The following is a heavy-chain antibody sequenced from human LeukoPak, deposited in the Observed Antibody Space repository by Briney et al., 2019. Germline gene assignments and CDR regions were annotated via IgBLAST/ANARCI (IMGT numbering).Heavy chain of an antibody. Sequence: SETLSLTCTVSGGSISSTSYYWGWVRQPPGKGLEWIGTIYYNGNTFYNPSLKSRVTISVDTSKNQFSLILSSLTAADTAAYYCARHPSGWYGNWFDPWGQGTLVTVSS. D-gene: IGHD6-19*01. CDR1: GGSISSTSYY. CDR2: IYYNGNT. J-gene: IGHJ5*02. V-gene: IGHV4-39*01. CDR3: ARHPSGWYGNWFDP.